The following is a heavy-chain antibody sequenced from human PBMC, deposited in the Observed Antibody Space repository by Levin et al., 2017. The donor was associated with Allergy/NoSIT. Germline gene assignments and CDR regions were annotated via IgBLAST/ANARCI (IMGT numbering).Heavy chain of an antibody. D-gene: IGHD5-12*01. CDR3: ATNSDCGYEFGWYFDL. J-gene: IGHJ2*01. Sequence: NPSETLSLTCAVSGGSISSGGYTWSWIRQPPGKGLEWIGYIYHSGSTYYNPSLKSRVTISVDRAKNQFSLKLSSVTAADTAVYCCATNSDCGYEFGWYFDLWGRGTLVTVSS. CDR2: IYHSGST. V-gene: IGHV4-30-2*01. CDR1: GGSISSGGYT.